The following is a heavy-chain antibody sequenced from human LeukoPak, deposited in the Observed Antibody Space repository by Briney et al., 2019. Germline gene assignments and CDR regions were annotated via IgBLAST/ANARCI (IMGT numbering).Heavy chain of an antibody. V-gene: IGHV3-23*01. CDR2: ISGSGGGT. D-gene: IGHD1-26*01. J-gene: IGHJ4*02. CDR1: GFTFSSSA. CDR3: AKAGSIRFDY. Sequence: PGGSLRLSCAASGFTFSSSAMSWVRQAPGKGLEWVSGISGSGGGTYYADSVKGRFIISRDNSKNTLYLQMNRLRAEDTAAYYCAKAGSIRFDYWGQGTPVTVSS.